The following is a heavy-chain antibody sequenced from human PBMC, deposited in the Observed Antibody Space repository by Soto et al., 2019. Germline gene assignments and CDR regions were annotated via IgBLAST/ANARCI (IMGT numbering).Heavy chain of an antibody. CDR3: ARGGHIAVVTASFDY. D-gene: IGHD2-21*02. CDR2: IHPSGGGS. V-gene: IGHV1-46*02. Sequence: ASVKVSCKPSGYTLNTYYLHWVRQAPGQGLEWTGIIHPSGGGSTYAQKFLGRVTMTRDTSTSTVFMELSSLRSADTAVYYCARGGHIAVVTASFDYWGQGTLVTVSS. CDR1: GYTLNTYY. J-gene: IGHJ4*02.